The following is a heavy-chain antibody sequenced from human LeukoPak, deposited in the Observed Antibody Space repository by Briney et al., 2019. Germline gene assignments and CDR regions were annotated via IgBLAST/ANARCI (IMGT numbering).Heavy chain of an antibody. CDR3: AKESPYGETYYFDY. D-gene: IGHD4-17*01. CDR2: IWYDGSNK. V-gene: IGHV3-33*06. J-gene: IGHJ4*02. Sequence: GGSLRLSCAASGFTFSSYGMHWVRQAPGKGLEWVAVIWYDGSNKYYADSVKGRFTISRDNSKNTLYLQMNSLRAEDTAVYYCAKESPYGETYYFDYWGQGTLVTVSS. CDR1: GFTFSSYG.